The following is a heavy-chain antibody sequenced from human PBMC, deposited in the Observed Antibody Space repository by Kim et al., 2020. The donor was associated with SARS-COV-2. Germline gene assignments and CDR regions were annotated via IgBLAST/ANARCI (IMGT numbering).Heavy chain of an antibody. Sequence: SETLSLTCAVYGGSFSGYYWSWIRQPPGKGLEWIGEINHSGSTNYNPSLKSRVTISVDTSKNQFSLKLSSVTAADTAVYYCARGQGSGSYFPHSWFDPWGQGTLVTVSS. CDR1: GGSFSGYY. D-gene: IGHD3-10*01. CDR3: ARGQGSGSYFPHSWFDP. CDR2: INHSGST. V-gene: IGHV4-34*01. J-gene: IGHJ5*02.